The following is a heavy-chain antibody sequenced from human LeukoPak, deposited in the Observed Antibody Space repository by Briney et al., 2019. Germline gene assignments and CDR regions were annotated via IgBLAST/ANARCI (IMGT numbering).Heavy chain of an antibody. Sequence: GGSLRLSCAASGFTFSSYAMSWVRQAPGKGLEWVSTISGSGDKTYYADSVKGRFTISRDNSKNTLYLQVNISRAEDSALYYCAKDGFRGDCIGGSCYPFDPWGQGTLVTVSS. CDR3: AKDGFRGDCIGGSCYPFDP. V-gene: IGHV3-23*01. J-gene: IGHJ5*02. CDR2: ISGSGDKT. CDR1: GFTFSSYA. D-gene: IGHD2-15*01.